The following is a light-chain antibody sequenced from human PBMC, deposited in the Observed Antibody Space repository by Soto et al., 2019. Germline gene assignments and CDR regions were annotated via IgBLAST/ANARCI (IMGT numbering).Light chain of an antibody. V-gene: IGKV1-5*03. CDR3: QQYNSHPYD. J-gene: IGKJ2*01. CDR2: KES. CDR1: QSINSW. Sequence: DIQMTQSPSTLSASVGDRFTITCRASQSINSWLAWYQQKPGKDPKLLIYKESSLESGVPSRFSGSGSGTELTLNISSQQSDDFAAYYCQQYNSHPYDFGQGTKLEIK.